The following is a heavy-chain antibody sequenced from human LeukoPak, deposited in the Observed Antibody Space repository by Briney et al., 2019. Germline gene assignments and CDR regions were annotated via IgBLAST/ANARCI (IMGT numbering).Heavy chain of an antibody. J-gene: IGHJ6*02. D-gene: IGHD2-2*02. Sequence: PGRSLRLSCAASGFTFSSYGMHWVRQAPGKGLERVAVISYDGSNKYYADSVKGRFTISRDDSKNTLYLQMNSLRAEDTAVYYGAKDQVDIVVVPAAIDTYYYYGMDVWGQGTTVTVSS. CDR2: ISYDGSNK. CDR1: GFTFSSYG. CDR3: AKDQVDIVVVPAAIDTYYYYGMDV. V-gene: IGHV3-30*18.